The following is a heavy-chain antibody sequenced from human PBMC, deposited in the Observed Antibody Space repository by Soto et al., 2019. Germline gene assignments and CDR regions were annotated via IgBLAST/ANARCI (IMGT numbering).Heavy chain of an antibody. Sequence: SETLSLTCTVSGGSIRGYYWTWIRQPPGKGLEWLAYIYSGGTTDSNPSLKSRVTMSVDTSKNQFSLNLSSVTAADTAVYFCARVWLSTGDYVDYFDYWGPGTLVTVSS. V-gene: IGHV4-59*01. J-gene: IGHJ4*02. CDR1: GGSIRGYY. CDR2: IYSGGTT. CDR3: ARVWLSTGDYVDYFDY. D-gene: IGHD3-16*01.